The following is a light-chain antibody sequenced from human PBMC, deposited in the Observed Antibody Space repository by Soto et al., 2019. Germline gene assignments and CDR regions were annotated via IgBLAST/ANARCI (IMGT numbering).Light chain of an antibody. J-gene: IGKJ5*01. Sequence: DIQMTQSPSTLSASVGDRVTITCRASQSISSWLAWYQQKPGKAPKLLIYKASSLESGVLSRFSGSGSGTEFTLTISSLQPDDFATYYCQQYKSYSPLTFGQGTRLEIK. CDR1: QSISSW. V-gene: IGKV1-5*03. CDR2: KAS. CDR3: QQYKSYSPLT.